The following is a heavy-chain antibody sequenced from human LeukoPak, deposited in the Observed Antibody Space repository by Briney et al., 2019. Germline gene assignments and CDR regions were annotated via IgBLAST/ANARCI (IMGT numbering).Heavy chain of an antibody. V-gene: IGHV4-61*01. J-gene: IGHJ4*02. Sequence: PSETLSLTCTVSGGSISSSSYYWSWIRQPPGKGLEWIGYIYYSGSINYNPSLKSRATISVDTSKNQFSLKLSSVTAADTAVYYCARSGWNDVPDYWGQGTLVTVSS. CDR2: IYYSGSI. CDR3: ARSGWNDVPDY. CDR1: GGSISSSSYY. D-gene: IGHD1-1*01.